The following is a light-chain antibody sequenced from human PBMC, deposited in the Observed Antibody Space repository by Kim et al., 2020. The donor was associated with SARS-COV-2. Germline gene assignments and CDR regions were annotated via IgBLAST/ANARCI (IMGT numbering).Light chain of an antibody. J-gene: IGLJ2*01. CDR3: QSYDSNNHVI. V-gene: IGLV6-57*02. Sequence: NTVSITCTGSGGSIDINYVQWYRQRPCSAPTILIYEDNQRPSGVPDRISGSVDSSSNSASLTISGLKPEDEADYYCQSYDSNNHVIFGGGTQLTVL. CDR2: EDN. CDR1: GGSIDINY.